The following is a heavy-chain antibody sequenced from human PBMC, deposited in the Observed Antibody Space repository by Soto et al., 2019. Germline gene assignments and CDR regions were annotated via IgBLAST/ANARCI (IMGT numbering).Heavy chain of an antibody. CDR2: VYHAGNT. Sequence: SETLSLTCAVSSGSITGSNWWTWVRQAPGKGLEWIGEVYHAGNTNYNPSLKSRVTMSVDKSKNQFSLRLSSLTTADTAIYYCARVGDPSIAVAGANWFAPWGKGVLVTVSS. D-gene: IGHD6-19*01. J-gene: IGHJ5*02. V-gene: IGHV4-4*02. CDR3: ARVGDPSIAVAGANWFAP. CDR1: SGSITGSNW.